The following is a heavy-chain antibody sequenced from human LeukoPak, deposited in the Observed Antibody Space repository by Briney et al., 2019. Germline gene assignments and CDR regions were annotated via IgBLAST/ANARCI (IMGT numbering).Heavy chain of an antibody. Sequence: ASVKVSCKASGGTFSSYAISWVRQAPGQGLEWMGGIIPILGIANYAQKFQGRVTITADKSTSTAYMELSSLRSEDTAVYYCARDGSGRDGYNSNYWGQGTLVTVSS. CDR3: ARDGSGRDGYNSNY. J-gene: IGHJ4*02. V-gene: IGHV1-69*10. CDR1: GGTFSSYA. CDR2: IIPILGIA. D-gene: IGHD5-24*01.